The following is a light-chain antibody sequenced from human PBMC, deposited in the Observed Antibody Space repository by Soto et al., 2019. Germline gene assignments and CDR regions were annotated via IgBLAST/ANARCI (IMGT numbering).Light chain of an antibody. Sequence: DIQMTQFPSSLSASVGDRVNITCRASQNIDNYLNWYQQKPGKAPKLLISAASSLQSGVPSRFRGSGSGTDFTLTISSLQPEDFATFYCQQSYNTPLSFGGGTKVEIK. J-gene: IGKJ4*01. V-gene: IGKV1-39*01. CDR1: QNIDNY. CDR3: QQSYNTPLS. CDR2: AAS.